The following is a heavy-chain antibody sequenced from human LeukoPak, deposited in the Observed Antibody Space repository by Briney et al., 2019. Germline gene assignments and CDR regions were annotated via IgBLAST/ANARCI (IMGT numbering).Heavy chain of an antibody. Sequence: GGSLRLSCAASGFTFSSYAMSWVRQAPGQGLEWVSVIRGSGDSTYYADSVKGRFTISRDNSKNTLYLQMNSLRAEDTAVYYCARLGDSEDLYYFDYWGQGTLVTVSS. CDR1: GFTFSSYA. CDR2: IRGSGDST. J-gene: IGHJ4*02. V-gene: IGHV3-23*01. CDR3: ARLGDSEDLYYFDY. D-gene: IGHD1-26*01.